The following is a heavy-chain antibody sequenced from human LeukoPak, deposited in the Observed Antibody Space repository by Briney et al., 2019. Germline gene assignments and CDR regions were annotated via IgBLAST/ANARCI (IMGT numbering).Heavy chain of an antibody. CDR2: MHYSGST. Sequence: SETLSLTCTVSGGSISSSSYYWGWTRQPPGKGLGWFGSMHYSGSTYYNPSLKSRVTISVDTSKNHLSLNLRSVTAADTAVYYCARLFCGADCSIDFWGQGTLVTVSS. D-gene: IGHD2-21*02. CDR1: GGSISSSSYY. J-gene: IGHJ4*02. V-gene: IGHV4-39*02. CDR3: ARLFCGADCSIDF.